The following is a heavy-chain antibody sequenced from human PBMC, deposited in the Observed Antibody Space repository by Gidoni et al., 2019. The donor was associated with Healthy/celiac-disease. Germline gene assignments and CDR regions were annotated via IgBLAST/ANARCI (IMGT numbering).Heavy chain of an antibody. CDR1: GFTCSSYA. CDR2: ISGSGGST. CDR3: AKGKGYCSSTSCYTEGRYYFDY. J-gene: IGHJ4*02. D-gene: IGHD2-2*02. V-gene: IGHV3-23*04. Sequence: EVQLVESGGGFVQPGGSLRLSCAASGFTCSSYAMRCVRQAPGKGLEWVSAISGSGGSTYYADSVKGRFTISRDNSKNTLYLQMNSLRAEDTAVYYCAKGKGYCSSTSCYTEGRYYFDYWGQGTLVTVSS.